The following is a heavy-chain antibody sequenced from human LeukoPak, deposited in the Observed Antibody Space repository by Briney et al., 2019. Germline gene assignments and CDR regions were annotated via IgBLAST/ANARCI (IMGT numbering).Heavy chain of an antibody. CDR1: GGSISSYY. V-gene: IGHV4-59*01. Sequence: SETLSLTCTVSGGSISSYYWSWLRQPPGKGLEWIGYIYYSGSTNYNPSLKSRVTISVDTSKKQFSLKLSSVTAADTAVYYCVSNYYDNSGFFDPWGQGTLVTVSS. J-gene: IGHJ5*02. CDR3: VSNYYDNSGFFDP. D-gene: IGHD3-22*01. CDR2: IYYSGST.